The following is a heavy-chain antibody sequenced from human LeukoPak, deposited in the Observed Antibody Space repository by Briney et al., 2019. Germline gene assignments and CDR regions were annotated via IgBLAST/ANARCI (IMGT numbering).Heavy chain of an antibody. J-gene: IGHJ6*02. D-gene: IGHD4-11*01. CDR2: ISWNSGSI. V-gene: IGHV3-9*01. Sequence: GGSLRLSCAASGFTVSSNYMSWVRQAPGKGLEWVSGISWNSGSIGYADSVKGRFTISRDNAKNSLYLQMNSLRAEDTALYYCAKANSNYVGYYYYGMDVWGQGTTVTVSS. CDR3: AKANSNYVGYYYYGMDV. CDR1: GFTVSSNY.